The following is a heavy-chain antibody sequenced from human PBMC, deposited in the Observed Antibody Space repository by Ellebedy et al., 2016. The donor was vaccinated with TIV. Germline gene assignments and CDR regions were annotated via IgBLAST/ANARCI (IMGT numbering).Heavy chain of an antibody. CDR2: IRSNSATM. J-gene: IGHJ4*02. CDR1: GFTFSSYS. V-gene: IGHV3-48*01. D-gene: IGHD2-15*01. CDR3: ARDQREYCSGGSCYSGSLDY. Sequence: GGSLRLSCAASGFTFSSYSMNWVRQAPGKGLEWVSYIRSNSATMYYADSVKGRFTISRDNAKNSLYLQMNSLRAEDTAVYYCARDQREYCSGGSCYSGSLDYWGQGTLVTVSS.